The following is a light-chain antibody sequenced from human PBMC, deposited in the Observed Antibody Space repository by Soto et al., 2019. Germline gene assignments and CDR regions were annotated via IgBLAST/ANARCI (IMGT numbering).Light chain of an antibody. CDR1: QTISGC. Sequence: DIQMTQSPSSLSASVGDRVTITCRASQTISGCLDWYQQKPGKAPKLLISVASRFQGGVPSRFSGSGSGTDFPPTIGSLPHDDFATYYRQQSYSTPITFGQGTRLEIK. CDR3: QQSYSTPIT. J-gene: IGKJ5*01. V-gene: IGKV1-39*01. CDR2: VAS.